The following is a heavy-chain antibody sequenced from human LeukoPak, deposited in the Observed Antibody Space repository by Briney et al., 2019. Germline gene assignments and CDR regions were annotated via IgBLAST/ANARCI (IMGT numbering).Heavy chain of an antibody. V-gene: IGHV4-61*02. J-gene: IGHJ5*02. Sequence: NPSETLSLTCTVSGGSINSGGYYWSWIRQPDGKGLEWIGRFYSSGSTYYNSSLQSRVTVSLDTSKNQFSLKLSSVTAADTAVYFCARTTQNVIVLSAWGQGTLVTVSS. CDR3: ARTTQNVIVLSA. D-gene: IGHD3-22*01. CDR2: FYSSGST. CDR1: GGSINSGGYY.